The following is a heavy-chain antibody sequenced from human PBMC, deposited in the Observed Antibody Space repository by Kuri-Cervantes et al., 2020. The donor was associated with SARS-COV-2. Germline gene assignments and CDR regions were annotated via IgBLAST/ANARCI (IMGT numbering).Heavy chain of an antibody. D-gene: IGHD3-10*01. CDR2: ISGDGDRA. V-gene: IGHV3-23*01. Sequence: GGSLRLSCTASGFTFNNYAMRWVRQAQGKGLEWVSGISGDGDRADYADSVKGRFTISRDNSKNMLYLQMNSLRAEDTAVYYCAKDKGFGELFFDYWGQGTLVTVSS. CDR3: AKDKGFGELFFDY. CDR1: GFTFNNYA. J-gene: IGHJ4*02.